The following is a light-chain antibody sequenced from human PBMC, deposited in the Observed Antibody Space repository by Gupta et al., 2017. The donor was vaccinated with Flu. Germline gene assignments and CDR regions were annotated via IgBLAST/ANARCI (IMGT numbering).Light chain of an antibody. CDR3: ATWDDGLNGWV. V-gene: IGLV1-44*01. CDR2: NNS. CDR1: SSNIGSST. Sequence: QSVLTQPPSPSGTPGPRATLSCSGSSSNIGSSTVNWYQQLPGTAPKLLIYNNSQRPSGVPDRFSGSKSGTSASLAISGLQSEDEADYYCATWDDGLNGWVFGGGTKLTVL. J-gene: IGLJ3*02.